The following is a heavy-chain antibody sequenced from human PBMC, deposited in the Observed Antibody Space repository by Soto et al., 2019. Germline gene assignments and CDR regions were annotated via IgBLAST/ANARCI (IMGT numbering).Heavy chain of an antibody. Sequence: ASVKVSCKASGYTFTGYYMHWVRQAPGQGLEWMGWINPNSGGTNYAQRFQGRVTMTRDTSISTAYMELSRLRSDDTAVYYCARVGRGSSNDPGDYWGQGTLVTVSS. V-gene: IGHV1-2*02. CDR2: INPNSGGT. CDR3: ARVGRGSSNDPGDY. J-gene: IGHJ4*02. D-gene: IGHD6-6*01. CDR1: GYTFTGYY.